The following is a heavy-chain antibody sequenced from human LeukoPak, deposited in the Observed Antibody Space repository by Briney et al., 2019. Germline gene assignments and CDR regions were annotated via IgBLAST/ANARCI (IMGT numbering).Heavy chain of an antibody. CDR1: GFSFRSHD. D-gene: IGHD2-15*01. CDR2: IWYDGSNK. Sequence: GGSLRLSCAASGFSFRSHDMHWVRQAPGKGLEWVAVIWYDGSNKYYADSVKGRFTISRDNSKNTLSLQMNSLRAVDTAVYYCARDIYSKYVDVWGRGTLVTVSS. V-gene: IGHV3-33*01. CDR3: ARDIYSKYVDV. J-gene: IGHJ2*01.